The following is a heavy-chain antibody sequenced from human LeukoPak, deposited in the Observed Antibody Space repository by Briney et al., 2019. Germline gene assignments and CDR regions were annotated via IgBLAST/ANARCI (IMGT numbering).Heavy chain of an antibody. Sequence: SETLSLTCTVSGGSISSGSYYWNWIRQPAGKGLEWIGRIYTSGSTNYNPSLKSRVTISVDTSKNQVSLKLSSVTAADTAVYYCARVTRGVEVDYWGQGTLVTVSS. CDR3: ARVTRGVEVDY. CDR1: GGSISSGSYY. V-gene: IGHV4-61*02. D-gene: IGHD1-1*01. J-gene: IGHJ4*02. CDR2: IYTSGST.